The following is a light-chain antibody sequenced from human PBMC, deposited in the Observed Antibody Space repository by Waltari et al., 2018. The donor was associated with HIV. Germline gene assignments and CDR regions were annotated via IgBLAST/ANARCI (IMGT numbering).Light chain of an antibody. J-gene: IGLJ3*02. CDR1: SSDVGGYNY. V-gene: IGLV2-14*01. Sequence: QSALTQPASVSGSPGRSITISCTGTSSDVGGYNYVYWYQQHPGKAPKLMIYEVSNRPSGVSNRFSGSKSGNTASLTISGLQAEDEADYYCSSYTSSSTRVFGGGTKLTVL. CDR2: EVS. CDR3: SSYTSSSTRV.